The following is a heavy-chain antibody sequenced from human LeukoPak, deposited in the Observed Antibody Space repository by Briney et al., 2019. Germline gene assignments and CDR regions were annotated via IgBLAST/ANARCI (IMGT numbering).Heavy chain of an antibody. Sequence: GGSLRLSRAASGFTFNKYALHWVRQAPGKGLEYVSAISTNGDSTYYANSVKGRFTISRDNSKNTLYLQMNSLRAEDTAVYYCAKVIVGITGTTRNRWFDPWGQGTLVTVSS. CDR3: AKVIVGITGTTRNRWFDP. J-gene: IGHJ5*02. V-gene: IGHV3-64*01. CDR2: ISTNGDST. D-gene: IGHD1-7*01. CDR1: GFTFNKYA.